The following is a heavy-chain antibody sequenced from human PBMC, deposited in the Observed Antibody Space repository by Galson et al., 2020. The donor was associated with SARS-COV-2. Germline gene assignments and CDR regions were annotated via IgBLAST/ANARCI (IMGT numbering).Heavy chain of an antibody. CDR1: GGTFSSYA. V-gene: IGHV1-69*13. CDR3: AADSDLIRKYDYVGGTYGYHWFDP. Sequence: SVKVSCKASGGTFSSYAISWVRQAPGQGLEWMGGIIPIFGTANYAQKFQGRVTITADESTSTAYMELSSLRSEDTAVYYCAADSDLIRKYDYVGGTYGYHWFDPWGQGTLVTVAS. J-gene: IGHJ5*02. D-gene: IGHD3-16*01. CDR2: IIPIFGTA.